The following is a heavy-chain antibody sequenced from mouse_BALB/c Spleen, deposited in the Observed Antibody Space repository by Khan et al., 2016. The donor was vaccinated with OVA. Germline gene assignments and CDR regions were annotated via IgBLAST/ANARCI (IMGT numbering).Heavy chain of an antibody. J-gene: IGHJ2*01. V-gene: IGHV1-20*02. Sequence: EVQLQQSGPELVKPGASVKISCKASGYSFTGYFMHWVMQSHGKSLEWIGRINPHFGETFYNQKFVGKATLTVDASSSTAHMELRSLASEDSAVYYCARIYGSDFDYWGQGTTLTVSS. CDR2: INPHFGET. CDR1: GYSFTGYF. D-gene: IGHD1-1*01. CDR3: ARIYGSDFDY.